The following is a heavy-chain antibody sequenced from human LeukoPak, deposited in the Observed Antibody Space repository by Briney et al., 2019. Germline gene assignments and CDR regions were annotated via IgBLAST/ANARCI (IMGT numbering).Heavy chain of an antibody. CDR1: GFTFSSYG. J-gene: IGHJ4*02. Sequence: GGSLRLSCAASGFTFSSYGMSWVRQAPGKGLEWVSAISGSGGSTYYADSVKGRFTISRDNSKNTLYLQMNSLRAEDTAVYYCAKGWRVAMIVVVITYFDYWGQGTLVTVSS. D-gene: IGHD3-22*01. CDR2: ISGSGGST. CDR3: AKGWRVAMIVVVITYFDY. V-gene: IGHV3-23*01.